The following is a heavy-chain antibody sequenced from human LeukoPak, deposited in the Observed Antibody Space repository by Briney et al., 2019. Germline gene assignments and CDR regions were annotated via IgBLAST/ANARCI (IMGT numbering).Heavy chain of an antibody. CDR1: GYTFTSDY. CDR2: VNPRGGST. D-gene: IGHD2-15*01. CDR3: ARGSALRYYCSGGSCYQPIGY. Sequence: ASVKVSCKASGYTFTSDYMHWGREAPGLGLDWMGIVNPRGGSTGSAQKCQGRVTMTGDTSTSTVYMELRSVRSGDTAVDYCARGSALRYYCSGGSCYQPIGYWGQGTLVTVSS. V-gene: IGHV1-46*01. J-gene: IGHJ4*02.